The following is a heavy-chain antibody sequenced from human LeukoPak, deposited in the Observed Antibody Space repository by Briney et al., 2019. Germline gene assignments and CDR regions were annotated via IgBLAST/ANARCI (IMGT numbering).Heavy chain of an antibody. D-gene: IGHD6-13*01. V-gene: IGHV3-48*01. CDR2: ISYGSSNI. J-gene: IGHJ4*02. CDR3: ARMAATGNFDY. CDR1: GFTFSSYN. Sequence: PGGSLRLSCAASGFTFSSYNMNWVRQAPGKGLEWVSYISYGSSNIYYADSVKGRFTISRDNAKNSLYLQLNSLRAEDTAVYYCARMAATGNFDYWGQGTLVTASS.